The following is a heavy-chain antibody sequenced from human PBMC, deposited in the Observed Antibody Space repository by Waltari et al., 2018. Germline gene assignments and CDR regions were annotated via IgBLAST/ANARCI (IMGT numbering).Heavy chain of an antibody. Sequence: QVQLVQSGAEVKKPGSSVKVSCKASGGTFSSYAISWVRQAPGQGLEWMGGIIPILGTANYAQKFQGRVTITADKSTSTAYMELSSLRSEDTAVYYCARAPYYYDSSGYAAAYFDYWGQGTLVTVSS. D-gene: IGHD3-22*01. V-gene: IGHV1-69*14. J-gene: IGHJ4*02. CDR3: ARAPYYYDSSGYAAAYFDY. CDR2: IIPILGTA. CDR1: GGTFSSYA.